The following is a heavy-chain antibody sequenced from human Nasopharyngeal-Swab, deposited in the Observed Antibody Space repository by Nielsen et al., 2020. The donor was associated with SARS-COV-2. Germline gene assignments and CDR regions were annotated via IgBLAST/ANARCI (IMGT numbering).Heavy chain of an antibody. D-gene: IGHD3-3*01. CDR1: GYSFPSYG. V-gene: IGHV1-18*01. CDR2: ISVYNADT. Sequence: ASVQVSCKASGYSFPSYGINWVRQAPGQGLEWMGWISVYNADTNYAQKIQGRVSMTTDTSTSTAYMELRSLRSDDTAMYYCARDIEEWLVVPSLSFDYWGQGTLITVSS. J-gene: IGHJ4*02. CDR3: ARDIEEWLVVPSLSFDY.